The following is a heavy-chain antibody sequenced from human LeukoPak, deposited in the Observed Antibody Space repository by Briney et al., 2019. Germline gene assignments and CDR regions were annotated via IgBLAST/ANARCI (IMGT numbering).Heavy chain of an antibody. CDR3: ARGVQTLAGGEAYYFDY. J-gene: IGHJ4*02. D-gene: IGHD3-16*01. Sequence: ASVKVSCKASGGTFSNYVINWVRLAPRQGLEWMGGIIPLIGTSNFAQRFQGRVTFTADTSTSIAYMELSSLRSEDTAVYYCARGVQTLAGGEAYYFDYWGRGTLVTVSS. V-gene: IGHV1-69*06. CDR2: IIPLIGTS. CDR1: GGTFSNYV.